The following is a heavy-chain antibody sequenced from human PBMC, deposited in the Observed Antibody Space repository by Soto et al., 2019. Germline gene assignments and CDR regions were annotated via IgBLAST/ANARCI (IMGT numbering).Heavy chain of an antibody. D-gene: IGHD2-2*01. V-gene: IGHV4-4*02. CDR3: ARDSRTGCSSTDCYMS. CDR1: GDSISSGAW. Sequence: QVQLQESGPGLVKASETLSLTCAVSGDSISSGAWWSWVRQSPGKGLQWIGEIYHSGNTRNNPSHKSRVTMSVDKSNNQFSLNLMSVTAADTATYYCARDSRTGCSSTDCYMSWGRGILVTVSS. J-gene: IGHJ5*02. CDR2: IYHSGNT.